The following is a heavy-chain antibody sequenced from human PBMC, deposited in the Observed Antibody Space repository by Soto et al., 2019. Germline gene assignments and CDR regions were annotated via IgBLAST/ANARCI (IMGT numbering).Heavy chain of an antibody. J-gene: IGHJ4*02. CDR1: GFTFSSYA. CDR3: ARFKGCSGGSCYPYFDY. Sequence: QVQLVESGGGVVQPGRSLRLSCAASGFTFSSYAMHWVRQAPGKGLEWVAVMSYDGSNKYYADSVKGRFTISRDNSKNTLYRQMYSLRAEDTAVYYCARFKGCSGGSCYPYFDYWGQGTLVTVSS. D-gene: IGHD2-15*01. V-gene: IGHV3-30-3*01. CDR2: MSYDGSNK.